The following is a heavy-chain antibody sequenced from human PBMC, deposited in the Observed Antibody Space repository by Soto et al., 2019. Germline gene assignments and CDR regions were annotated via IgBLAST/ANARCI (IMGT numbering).Heavy chain of an antibody. CDR3: ARDQGSSGQTPHY. V-gene: IGHV1-18*01. CDR2: ISAYNGKT. J-gene: IGHJ4*02. CDR1: GYTFTSYG. D-gene: IGHD6-19*01. Sequence: QVQLVQSGAEVKKPGASVKVSCKASGYTFTSYGISWVRQAPGQGLEWMGWISAYNGKTNYAQKAQGRVTMTANTAERAATMALRRMRAADSPLQSCARDQGSSGQTPHYWGQGALGTAS.